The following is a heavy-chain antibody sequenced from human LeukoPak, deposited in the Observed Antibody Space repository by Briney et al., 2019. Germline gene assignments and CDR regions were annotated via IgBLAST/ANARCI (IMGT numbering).Heavy chain of an antibody. D-gene: IGHD5-24*01. CDR1: GFTFSNYA. CDR3: AGTTPRRDGYNYRLFDY. J-gene: IGHJ4*02. Sequence: GGSLRLSCAASGFTFSNYAMSWVRQAPGKGLEWVSAISGSGGNTYYTDSVKGRFTISRDNSKNTLYVQMNSLRAEDTAVYYCAGTTPRRDGYNYRLFDYWGQGTLVTVSS. CDR2: ISGSGGNT. V-gene: IGHV3-23*01.